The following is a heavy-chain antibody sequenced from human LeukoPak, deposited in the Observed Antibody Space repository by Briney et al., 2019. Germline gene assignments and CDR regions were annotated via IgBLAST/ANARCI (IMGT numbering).Heavy chain of an antibody. CDR3: ARDGIDIVADY. J-gene: IGHJ4*02. CDR2: ISSSGLYI. CDR1: GFTSSTYT. V-gene: IGHV3-21*04. Sequence: GGSLRLSCEVSGFTSSTYTMNWVRQAPGKGLEWVSSISSSGLYIYYADSVKGRFTISRDNAKNSLYLQMNSLRAEDTAVYYCARDGIDIVADYWGQGTLVTVSS. D-gene: IGHD5-12*01.